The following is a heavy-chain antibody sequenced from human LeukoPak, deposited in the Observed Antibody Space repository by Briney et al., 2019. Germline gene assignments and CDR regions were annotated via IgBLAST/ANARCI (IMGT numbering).Heavy chain of an antibody. V-gene: IGHV5-51*01. Sequence: GESLKISCKGSGYSFTSYWIGWVRQMPGKGLEWMGIIYPGDSDTRYSPSFQGQVTISADKSTSTAYLQWSSLKTEDTAVYYCTRSSGGSGVDYWGQGTLVTVSS. CDR1: GYSFTSYW. CDR2: IYPGDSDT. CDR3: TRSSGGSGVDY. J-gene: IGHJ4*02. D-gene: IGHD2-15*01.